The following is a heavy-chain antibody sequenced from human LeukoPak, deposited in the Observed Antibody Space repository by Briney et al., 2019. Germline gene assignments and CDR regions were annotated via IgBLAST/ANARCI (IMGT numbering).Heavy chain of an antibody. D-gene: IGHD1-14*01. CDR1: GFTFSDSA. V-gene: IGHV3-73*01. CDR3: ARDHNYYYYMDV. CDR2: TRSKANGYAT. J-gene: IGHJ6*03. Sequence: PGGSLRHSCAASGFTFSDSAMHWVRQASGKGLEWVGRTRSKANGYATAYAASVKGRFTISRDDSKNTAYLQMNSLKTEDAAVYYCARDHNYYYYMDVWGKGTTVTVSS.